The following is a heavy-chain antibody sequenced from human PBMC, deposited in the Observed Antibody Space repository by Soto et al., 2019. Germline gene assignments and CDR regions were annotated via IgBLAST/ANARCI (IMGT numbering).Heavy chain of an antibody. V-gene: IGHV4-31*03. J-gene: IGHJ3*02. D-gene: IGHD6-6*01. CDR2: IYYSGST. CDR3: ASSRGASFSAFDI. CDR1: GGAISSGGYD. Sequence: TLCLTCTVFGGAISSGGYDWSWIHQHPGKGLEWIGYIYYSGSTYYNPSLKSRVTISVDTSKHQFSLKLSSVTAADTAVYYCASSRGASFSAFDIWGQGTMVT.